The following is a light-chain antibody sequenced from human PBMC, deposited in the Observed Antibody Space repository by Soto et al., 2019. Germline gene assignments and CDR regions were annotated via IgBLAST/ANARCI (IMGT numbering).Light chain of an antibody. J-gene: IGLJ1*01. CDR3: SSYTSIITLYV. CDR1: SSDVGGYNY. CDR2: GVS. Sequence: QSVLTQPASVSGSPGQSITISCTGTSSDVGGYNYVSWYQQHPGKAPKLMIYGVSNRPSGVSNRFSGSKSGNTASLTISGLQAEDEADYYCSSYTSIITLYVFGSGTKVTVL. V-gene: IGLV2-14*01.